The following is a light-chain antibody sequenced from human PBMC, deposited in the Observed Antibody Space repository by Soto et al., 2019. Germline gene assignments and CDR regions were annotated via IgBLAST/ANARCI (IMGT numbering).Light chain of an antibody. CDR1: QSISSY. J-gene: IGKJ5*01. CDR3: QQIYNTPHA. V-gene: IGKV1-39*01. Sequence: DTQMTQSPLFLSASVGDRVTITCRASQSISSYVNWYQHKPGKAPKLLIYAASSLQSGVTSRFSGSGSGTDFTLTITSLQPADFATYYYQQIYNTPHAFCQGTRLEIK. CDR2: AAS.